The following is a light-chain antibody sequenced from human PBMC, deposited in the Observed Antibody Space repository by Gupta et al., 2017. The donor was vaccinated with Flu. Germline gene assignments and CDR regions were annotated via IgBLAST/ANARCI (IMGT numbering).Light chain of an antibody. V-gene: IGKV6-21*01. J-gene: IGKJ4*01. CDR3: HQSGSLPLT. CDR1: QSIGSS. Sequence: EVVLTQSSAFQSVTPKEKVTITCRASQSIGSSLHWYQQKADQSPKLLIKYASQSFSGVPARFSGSGSGTDFTLTINSLEAEDSATYYCHQSGSLPLTFGGGTKVEIK. CDR2: YAS.